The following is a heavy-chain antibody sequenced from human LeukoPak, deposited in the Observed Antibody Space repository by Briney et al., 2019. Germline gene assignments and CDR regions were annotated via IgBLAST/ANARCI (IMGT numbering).Heavy chain of an antibody. CDR2: INPNDGDT. Sequence: ASVKVSCKASGYTFTDYYMRWVRQAPGQGFEWMGWINPNDGDTNYAQKFQGRVTMTRDTSISTAHVEVSRLRSDDTAVYYCARANFLYCSSSTCLFDYWGQGTLVTVSS. CDR3: ARANFLYCSSSTCLFDY. D-gene: IGHD2-2*01. CDR1: GYTFTDYY. J-gene: IGHJ4*02. V-gene: IGHV1-2*02.